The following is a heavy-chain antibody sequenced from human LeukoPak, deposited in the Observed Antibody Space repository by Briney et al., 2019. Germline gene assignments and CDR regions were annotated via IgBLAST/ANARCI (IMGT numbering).Heavy chain of an antibody. V-gene: IGHV3-66*02. Sequence: GGSLRLSCAASGFTVSSNYMSWVRQAPGKGPEWVSVIYSGGSTYYADSVKGRFTISRDNSKNTLYLQMNSLRAEDTAVYYCARGKVGVVRFGLYGMDVWGQGTTVTVSS. CDR3: ARGKVGVVRFGLYGMDV. D-gene: IGHD2-15*01. CDR1: GFTVSSNY. J-gene: IGHJ6*02. CDR2: IYSGGST.